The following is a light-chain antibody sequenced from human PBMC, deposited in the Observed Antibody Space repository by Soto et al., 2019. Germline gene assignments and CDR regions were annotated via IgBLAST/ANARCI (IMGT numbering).Light chain of an antibody. CDR3: QQYGGSPPWT. J-gene: IGKJ1*01. Sequence: IVLAQSPATLSLSPRERATISCRASHSVANNYLAWYQQKHGQAPRLIIFAASSRATGVPHRITASGSGTDFTLTISRVEPEDFAVYFCQQYGGSPPWTFGQGTKVDSK. CDR2: AAS. V-gene: IGKV3-20*01. CDR1: HSVANNY.